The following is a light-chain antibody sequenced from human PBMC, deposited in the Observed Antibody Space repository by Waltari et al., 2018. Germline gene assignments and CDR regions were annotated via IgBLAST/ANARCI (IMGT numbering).Light chain of an antibody. CDR2: EAS. CDR1: QRVSSC. CDR3: QKYGPVPST. J-gene: IGKJ1*01. V-gene: IGKV3-20*01. Sequence: EIVLTQSPGTVPLPPGERATLSCRAGQRVSSCLAGYQQKPGQAPRLLICEASSRATDIPDRFSGSGSGTDFSLTISRLEHEDFAVYYCQKYGPVPSTFGQGTKVEIK.